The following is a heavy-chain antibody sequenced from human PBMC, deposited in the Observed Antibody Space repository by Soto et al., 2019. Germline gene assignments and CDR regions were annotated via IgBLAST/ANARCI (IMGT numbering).Heavy chain of an antibody. CDR3: TRSLGSGRGSYGMDV. Sequence: EVQLVESGGGLVQPGGSLRLSCAASGFTFGNYWMHWVRQDPVKGLVWVSRISSDGSTTTTYADSVKGRFTISRDNARNPLWLQMNSLTADDTAVYYCTRSLGSGRGSYGMDVWGQGTTVTVSS. CDR2: ISSDGSTT. V-gene: IGHV3-74*01. D-gene: IGHD3-10*01. CDR1: GFTFGNYW. J-gene: IGHJ6*02.